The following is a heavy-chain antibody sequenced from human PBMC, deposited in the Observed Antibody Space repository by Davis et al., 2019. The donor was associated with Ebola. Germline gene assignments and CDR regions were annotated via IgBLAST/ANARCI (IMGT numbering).Heavy chain of an antibody. D-gene: IGHD6-19*01. V-gene: IGHV1-8*01. Sequence: ASVKVSCKASGYTFTSYDINWVRQATGQGLEWMGWMNPNSGNTGYAQKFQGRVTMTTDTSTSTAYMELRSLRSDDTAVYYCARDTVAGTLGYWGQGTLVTVSS. J-gene: IGHJ4*02. CDR3: ARDTVAGTLGY. CDR1: GYTFTSYD. CDR2: MNPNSGNT.